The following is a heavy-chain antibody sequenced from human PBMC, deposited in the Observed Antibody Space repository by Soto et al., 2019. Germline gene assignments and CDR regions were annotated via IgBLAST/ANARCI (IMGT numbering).Heavy chain of an antibody. CDR2: ISGSGGST. D-gene: IGHD3-10*01. Sequence: EVQLLESGGGLVQPGGSLRLSCAASGFTFSSYAMSWVLQAPGKGLEWVSAISGSGGSTYYADSVKGRFTISRDNSKNTLYLQMNSLRAEDTDVYYCAKRGRGGYGSGYFDYWGQGTLVTVSS. CDR1: GFTFSSYA. V-gene: IGHV3-23*01. J-gene: IGHJ4*02. CDR3: AKRGRGGYGSGYFDY.